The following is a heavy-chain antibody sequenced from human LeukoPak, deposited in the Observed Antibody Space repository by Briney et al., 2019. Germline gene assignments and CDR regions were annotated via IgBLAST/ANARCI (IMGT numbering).Heavy chain of an antibody. D-gene: IGHD1-20*01. CDR2: IYSGGST. J-gene: IGHJ4*02. V-gene: IGHV3-53*01. CDR3: ARSYNWNDLYFDY. Sequence: PGGTLRLSCAASGFTVSSNYMSWVRQAPGKGLEWVSVIYSGGSTYYADSVKGRFTISRDNSKNTLYLQMNSLRAEDTAVYYCARSYNWNDLYFDYWGQGTLVTVSS. CDR1: GFTVSSNY.